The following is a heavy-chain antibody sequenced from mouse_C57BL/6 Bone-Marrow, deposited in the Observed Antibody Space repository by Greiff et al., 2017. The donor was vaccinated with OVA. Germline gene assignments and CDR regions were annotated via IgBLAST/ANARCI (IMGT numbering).Heavy chain of an antibody. CDR2: ISDGGSYT. Sequence: EVQGVESGGGLVKPGGSLKLSCAASGFTFSSYAMSWVRQTPEKRLEWVATISDGGSYTYYPDHVTGRFTISIDNAKNNLYLQMRHLKSEDTAMYYCARDGLRYFDVWGTGTTVTVSS. D-gene: IGHD2-13*01. CDR3: ARDGLRYFDV. J-gene: IGHJ1*03. V-gene: IGHV5-4*01. CDR1: GFTFSSYA.